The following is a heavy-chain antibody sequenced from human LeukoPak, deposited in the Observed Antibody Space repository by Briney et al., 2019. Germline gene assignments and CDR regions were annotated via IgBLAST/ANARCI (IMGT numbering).Heavy chain of an antibody. CDR3: ARDSDYYDNSGSQDGLLDC. CDR1: GYTFTSYG. CDR2: ISAYNGNT. Sequence: GASVKVSCKASGYTFTSYGISWVRQAPGQGLEWMGWISAYNGNTNYAQKLQGRVTMTRDTSTSTVYMELTSLRSEDTAVYYCARDSDYYDNSGSQDGLLDCWGQGTLVTVSS. J-gene: IGHJ4*02. D-gene: IGHD3-22*01. V-gene: IGHV1-18*01.